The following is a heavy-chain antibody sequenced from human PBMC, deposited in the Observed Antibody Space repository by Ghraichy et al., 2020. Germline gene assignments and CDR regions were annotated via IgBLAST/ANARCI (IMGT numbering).Heavy chain of an antibody. CDR1: GYTFTGYY. CDR3: ARDGGYCSSTSCPPMNCGMDV. CDR2: INPNSGAT. J-gene: IGHJ6*02. D-gene: IGHD2-2*01. Sequence: ASVKVSCKASGYTFTGYYMHWVRQAPGQGLEWMGWINPNSGATNYAQQFQGRVTMTRDTSISTSYMELSSLRSDDTAVYYCARDGGYCSSTSCPPMNCGMDVWGQGTTVTVSS. V-gene: IGHV1-2*02.